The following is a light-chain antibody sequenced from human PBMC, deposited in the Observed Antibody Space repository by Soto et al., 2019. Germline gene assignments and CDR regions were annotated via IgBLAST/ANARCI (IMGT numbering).Light chain of an antibody. V-gene: IGLV1-44*01. Sequence: QSVLTQPPSASGTPGQRVTVSCSGTYSNIGINDVHWYRQLSGTAPQILIYDTSQRATGVPDRFSGSRSGTSASLVISGLQTEDEADYHCAAWDDSLNGQAFGGGTKLTVL. J-gene: IGLJ2*01. CDR1: YSNIGIND. CDR2: DTS. CDR3: AAWDDSLNGQA.